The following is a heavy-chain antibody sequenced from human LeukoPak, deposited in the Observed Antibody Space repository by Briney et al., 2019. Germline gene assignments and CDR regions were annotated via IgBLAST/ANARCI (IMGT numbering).Heavy chain of an antibody. V-gene: IGHV3-23*01. CDR1: GGSTFRRYD. D-gene: IGHD3-10*01. J-gene: IGHJ6*02. CDR2: ISSGGTT. CDR3: AKVLGFGGDAYGMDV. Sequence: PGGSLRLSCAASGGSTFRRYDLTWIRQAPGKGLEWVSLISSGGTTYYADSVRGRFTISIDISKNTLYLQVNSLRTDDTAVYYCAKVLGFGGDAYGMDVWGQGTTVTVSS.